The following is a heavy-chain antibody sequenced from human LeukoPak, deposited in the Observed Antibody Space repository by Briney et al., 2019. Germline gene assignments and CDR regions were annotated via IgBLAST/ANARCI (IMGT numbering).Heavy chain of an antibody. J-gene: IGHJ4*02. V-gene: IGHV3-7*01. CDR3: ARDRLRYFDWIYYFDY. D-gene: IGHD3-9*01. CDR1: GLTFSSYC. Sequence: GGSLRLSCAASGLTFSSYCMNWVRQAPGKGLEWVSNIKQDGSEKYYVDSVKGRFTISRDNAKNSLYLQMNSLRAEDTAVYYCARDRLRYFDWIYYFDYWGQGTLVTVSS. CDR2: IKQDGSEK.